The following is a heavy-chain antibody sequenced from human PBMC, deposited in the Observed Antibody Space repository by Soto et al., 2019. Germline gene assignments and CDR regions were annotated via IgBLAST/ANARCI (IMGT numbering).Heavy chain of an antibody. CDR3: ARDGACITVFGVVYYFDY. J-gene: IGHJ4*02. CDR1: GYTFSSHA. V-gene: IGHV1-3*01. D-gene: IGHD3-3*01. CDR2: INAGNGNT. Sequence: ASVKVSCKASGYTFSSHAMHWVRQAPGQRLEWMGWINAGNGNTKYSQNFQGRVAITRDTSASTAYMELRSLRSEDTAVYYCARDGACITVFGVVYYFDYWGQGTLVTVSS.